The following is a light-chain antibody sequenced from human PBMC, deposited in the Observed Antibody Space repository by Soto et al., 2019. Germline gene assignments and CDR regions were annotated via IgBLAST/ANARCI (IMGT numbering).Light chain of an antibody. CDR3: CSYAGSYTYV. CDR1: SSDVGGYNY. CDR2: DVS. V-gene: IGLV2-11*01. J-gene: IGLJ1*01. Sequence: SALTQARAVSGSPGQSVTISCTGTSSDVGGYNYVSWYQQHPGKAPKLMIYDVSKRPSGVPDRFSGSKSGNTASLTISGLQAEDEADYYCCSYAGSYTYVFGTGTKVTVL.